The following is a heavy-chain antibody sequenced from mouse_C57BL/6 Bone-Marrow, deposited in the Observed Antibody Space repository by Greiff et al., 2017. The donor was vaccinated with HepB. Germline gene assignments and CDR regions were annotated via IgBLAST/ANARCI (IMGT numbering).Heavy chain of an antibody. CDR3: ATNWDSAWFAY. J-gene: IGHJ3*01. CDR2: INPYNGGT. Sequence: DVQLQESGPVLVKPGASVKMSCKASGYTFTDYYMNWVKQSHGKSLEWIGVINPYNGGTSYNQKFKGKATLTVDKSSSTAYMELNSLTSEDSAVYYCATNWDSAWFAYWGQGTLVTVSA. D-gene: IGHD4-1*01. CDR1: GYTFTDYY. V-gene: IGHV1-19*01.